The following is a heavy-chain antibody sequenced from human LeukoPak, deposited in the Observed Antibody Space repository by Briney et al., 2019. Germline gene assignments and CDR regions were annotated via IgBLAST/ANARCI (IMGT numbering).Heavy chain of an antibody. D-gene: IGHD4-11*01. CDR3: ATTTYSNRRRYYYYMDV. V-gene: IGHV1-69*05. CDR1: GGTFSSYA. Sequence: SVKVSFKASGGTFSSYAISWVRQAPGQGLEWMGGIIPIFGTANYAQKFQGRVTITTDESTSTAYMELSSLRSEDTAVYYCATTTYSNRRRYYYYMDVWGKGTTVTVSS. J-gene: IGHJ6*03. CDR2: IIPIFGTA.